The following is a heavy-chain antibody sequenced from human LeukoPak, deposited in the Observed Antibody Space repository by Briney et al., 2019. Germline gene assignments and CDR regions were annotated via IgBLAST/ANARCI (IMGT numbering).Heavy chain of an antibody. V-gene: IGHV1-2*02. CDR2: INPNSGGT. CDR3: ARLPGYYDSSGRGVPTEGNDY. Sequence: ASVKVSCKASGYTFTGYYMHWVRQAPGQGLEWMGWINPNSGGTNYAQKSQGRVTMPRDTSISTAYMELSRLRSDATAVYYCARLPGYYDSSGRGVPTEGNDYWGQGTLVTVSS. CDR1: GYTFTGYY. D-gene: IGHD3-22*01. J-gene: IGHJ4*02.